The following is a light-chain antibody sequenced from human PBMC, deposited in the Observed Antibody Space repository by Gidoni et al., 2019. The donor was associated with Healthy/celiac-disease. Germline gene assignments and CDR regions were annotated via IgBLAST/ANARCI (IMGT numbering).Light chain of an antibody. CDR1: QSISRY. CDR3: QPSYSTPRT. J-gene: IGKJ1*01. Sequence: DIQMTQSPSSLSASVGDRVTITCRASQSISRYLNGYQQKPWKAPKLLIYAASSLKSGVPSRFSGSGSGTDFPLTLSSLQPEDFATYYCQPSYSTPRTFDQGTKVEIK. CDR2: AAS. V-gene: IGKV1-39*01.